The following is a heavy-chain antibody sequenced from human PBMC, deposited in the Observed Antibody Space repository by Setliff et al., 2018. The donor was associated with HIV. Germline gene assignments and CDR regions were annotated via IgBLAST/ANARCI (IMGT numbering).Heavy chain of an antibody. CDR1: ADTFTNCL. D-gene: IGHD3-3*01. CDR2: INTDSGTP. CDR3: ARGDQDVWGDYSNFFDS. J-gene: IGHJ5*01. Sequence: ASVKVSCKASADTFTNCLINWVRQAPGQGLEWMGWINTDSGTPTYAQAFTGRFVFSLDTSVSTAFLQITSLKAEDTDVYYCARGDQDVWGDYSNFFDSWGQGTLVTVSS. V-gene: IGHV7-4-1*02.